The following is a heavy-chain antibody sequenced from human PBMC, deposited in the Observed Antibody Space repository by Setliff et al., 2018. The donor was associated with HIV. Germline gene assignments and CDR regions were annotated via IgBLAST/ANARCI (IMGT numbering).Heavy chain of an antibody. V-gene: IGHV4-61*09. CDR2: IYTSGTT. Sequence: SETLSLTCTVSGGSISSGSFYWSWIRQPAGKGLEWIGHIYTSGTTNYNSSLKGRVTISVDPSKNQFSLSLNSVTAADTAVYYCARERYDISESYQYYYYMDVWGKGTTVTVSS. CDR3: ARERYDISESYQYYYYMDV. D-gene: IGHD3-9*01. CDR1: GGSISSGSFY. J-gene: IGHJ6*03.